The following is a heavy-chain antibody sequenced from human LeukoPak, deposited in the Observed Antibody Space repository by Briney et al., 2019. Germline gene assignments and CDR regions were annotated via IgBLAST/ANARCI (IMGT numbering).Heavy chain of an antibody. D-gene: IGHD2-21*01. CDR2: ISETGGTI. J-gene: IGHJ4*02. Sequence: GGSLRLSCAPSGFTFSNYAMSWVRQAPGKGLEWVSAISETGGTIHYADSVRGRFIISRDNSKNTLYLQMNSLSDEDTAMYYCARSHQTVTAIPGYWGQGTLVTVSS. CDR3: ARSHQTVTAIPGY. CDR1: GFTFSNYA. V-gene: IGHV3-23*01.